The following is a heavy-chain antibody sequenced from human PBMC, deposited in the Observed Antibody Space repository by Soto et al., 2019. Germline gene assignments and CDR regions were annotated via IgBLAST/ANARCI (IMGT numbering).Heavy chain of an antibody. J-gene: IGHJ4*02. CDR3: ARGRYGDY. V-gene: IGHV1-18*01. CDR1: GYTFTSYG. D-gene: IGHD1-1*01. CDR2: ISAHNGNT. Sequence: QVHLVQSGAEVKKPGASVKVSCKGSGYTFTSYGITWVRQAPGQGLEWMGWISAHNGNTDYAQEPQGRVTVTRDTSTSTAYMELRCLRSDDTAVYYCARGRYGDYWGQGALVTVSS.